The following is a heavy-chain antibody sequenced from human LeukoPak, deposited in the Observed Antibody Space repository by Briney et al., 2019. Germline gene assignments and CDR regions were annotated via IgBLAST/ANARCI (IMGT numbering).Heavy chain of an antibody. J-gene: IGHJ2*01. Sequence: SETLSLTCTVSGGSISSYYWSWIRQPPGKGLEWIGYIYYSGSTNYNPSLKSRVTISVDTSKNQFSLKLSSVTAADTAVYYCARGYDGSGYYYRNWYFDLWGRGTLVTVSS. CDR1: GGSISSYY. CDR2: IYYSGST. D-gene: IGHD3-22*01. V-gene: IGHV4-59*08. CDR3: ARGYDGSGYYYRNWYFDL.